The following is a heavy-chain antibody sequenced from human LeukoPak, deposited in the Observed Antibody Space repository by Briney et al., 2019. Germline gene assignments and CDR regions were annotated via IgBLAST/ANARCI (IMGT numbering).Heavy chain of an antibody. CDR2: IIPIFGTA. Sequence: SVKVSCKASGGTFSSYAISWVRQAPGQGLEWMGGIIPIFGTANYAQKFQGRVTITADESTSTAYMELSSLRSEDTAVYYCARVCSGGSCYLWDAFDIWGQGTMVTVSS. V-gene: IGHV1-69*13. CDR3: ARVCSGGSCYLWDAFDI. D-gene: IGHD2-15*01. CDR1: GGTFSSYA. J-gene: IGHJ3*02.